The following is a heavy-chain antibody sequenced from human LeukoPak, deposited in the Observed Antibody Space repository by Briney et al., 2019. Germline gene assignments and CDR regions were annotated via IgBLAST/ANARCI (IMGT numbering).Heavy chain of an antibody. CDR2: ISWNSGSI. CDR1: GFTFDDYA. V-gene: IGHV3-9*01. CDR3: AKAHLRVVGTTDWFDP. Sequence: GGSLRLSCAASGFTFDDYAMHWVRQAPGKGLEWVSGISWNSGSIGYADSVKGRFTISRDNAKNSLYLQMNSLRAEDTALYYCAKAHLRVVGTTDWFDPWGQGTLVTVSS. J-gene: IGHJ5*02. D-gene: IGHD5-12*01.